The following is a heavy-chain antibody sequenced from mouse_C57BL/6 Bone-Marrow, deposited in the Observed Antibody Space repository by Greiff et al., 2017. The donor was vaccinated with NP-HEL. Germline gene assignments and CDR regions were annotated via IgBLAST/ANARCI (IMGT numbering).Heavy chain of an antibody. V-gene: IGHV3-6*01. Sequence: EVKLQESGPGLVKPSQSLSLTCSVTGYSITSGYYWNWIRQFPGNKLEWVGYISYDGSNNYNPSLKNRISITRDTSKNQFFLKLNSVTTEDTATYYCAWDYDVRWYFDVWGTGTTVTVSS. CDR2: ISYDGSN. CDR1: GYSITSGYY. J-gene: IGHJ1*03. CDR3: AWDYDVRWYFDV. D-gene: IGHD2-4*01.